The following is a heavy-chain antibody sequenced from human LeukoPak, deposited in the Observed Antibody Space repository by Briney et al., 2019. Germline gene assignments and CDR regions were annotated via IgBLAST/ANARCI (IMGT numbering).Heavy chain of an antibody. D-gene: IGHD3-22*01. Sequence: PGGSLRLSCAASGFTVSSNYMSWVRQAPGKGLEWVSVIYSGGGTYYADSVKGRFTISRDNSKNTLYLQMNSLRAEDTAVYYCARGRWLLPEFDYWGQGTLVTVSS. J-gene: IGHJ4*02. CDR2: IYSGGGT. CDR3: ARGRWLLPEFDY. V-gene: IGHV3-53*01. CDR1: GFTVSSNY.